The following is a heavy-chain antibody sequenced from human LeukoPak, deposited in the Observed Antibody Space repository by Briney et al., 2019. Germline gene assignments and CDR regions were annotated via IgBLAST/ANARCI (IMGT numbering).Heavy chain of an antibody. J-gene: IGHJ4*02. CDR2: IKADGTAK. Sequence: GGSLRLSCAASGFTISRYWMSWVRQAPGEGREWVANIKADGTAKDYVDSVKGRFTISRDNAKNSLYLQMSSLRAEDTAVYYCVKYDDYHYNYWGQGTLVTVSS. V-gene: IGHV3-7*03. CDR3: VKYDDYHYNY. D-gene: IGHD4-17*01. CDR1: GFTISRYW.